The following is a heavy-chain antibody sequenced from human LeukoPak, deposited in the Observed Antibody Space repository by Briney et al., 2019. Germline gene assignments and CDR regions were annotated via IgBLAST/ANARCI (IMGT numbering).Heavy chain of an antibody. J-gene: IGHJ3*02. CDR1: GGSIDSSRYY. CDR3: ASYRDGYNDGAFDI. D-gene: IGHD5-24*01. Sequence: SETLSLTCTVSGGSIDSSRYYWGWVRQPPGKGLEWIGSIYYSGSTYYNASLKSRVIISVDTSKNQFSLKLNSVTAADTAVYYCASYRDGYNDGAFDIWGQGTMVTVSS. CDR2: IYYSGST. V-gene: IGHV4-39*07.